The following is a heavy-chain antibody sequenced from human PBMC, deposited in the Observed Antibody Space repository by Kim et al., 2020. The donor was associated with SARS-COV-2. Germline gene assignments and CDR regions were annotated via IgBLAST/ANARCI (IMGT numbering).Heavy chain of an antibody. D-gene: IGHD2-2*01. CDR1: GGSFTSGDYY. J-gene: IGHJ4*02. CDR3: ARVAGGYCSGSSCYAGPYFDH. CDR2: MHHSGST. V-gene: IGHV4-30-4*01. Sequence: SETLSLSCTVSGGSFTSGDYYWTWIRQPPGEGLEWIGYMHHSGSTDYNSSLKSRLTLSLDTAKNHFSLKLKSVTAADTAVYFCARVAGGYCSGSSCYAGPYFDHWGQGTTVAVSS.